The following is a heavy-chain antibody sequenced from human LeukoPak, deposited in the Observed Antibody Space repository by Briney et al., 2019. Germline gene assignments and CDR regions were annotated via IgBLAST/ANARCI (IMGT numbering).Heavy chain of an antibody. J-gene: IGHJ5*02. CDR2: FDPDDGET. D-gene: IGHD1-26*01. CDR3: ATKMWGATTRNWFDP. CDR1: GYTLTELS. Sequence: ASVKVSCKVSGYTLTELSMHWVRQAPGKGLEWMGGFDPDDGETIYAQKFQGRVTMTEDTSTDTAYMELSSLRSEDTAVYYCATKMWGATTRNWFDPWGQGTLVTVSS. V-gene: IGHV1-24*01.